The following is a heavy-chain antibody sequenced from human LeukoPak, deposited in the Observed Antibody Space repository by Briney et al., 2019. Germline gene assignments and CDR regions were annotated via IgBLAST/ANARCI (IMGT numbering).Heavy chain of an antibody. CDR1: GFTFGSYW. Sequence: PGGSLRLSCAASGFTFGSYWMSWVRQAPGKGLEWVANIKQDGSEKYYVDSVKGRFTISGDNAKNSLYLQMNSLRAEDTAVYYCARVSAGILWWRGSAEFDYWGQGTLVTVSS. CDR2: IKQDGSEK. V-gene: IGHV3-7*01. CDR3: ARVSAGILWWRGSAEFDY. J-gene: IGHJ4*02. D-gene: IGHD2-21*01.